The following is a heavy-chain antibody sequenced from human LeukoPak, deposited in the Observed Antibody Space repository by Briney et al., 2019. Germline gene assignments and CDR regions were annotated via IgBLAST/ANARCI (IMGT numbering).Heavy chain of an antibody. CDR1: GFTFSSYA. J-gene: IGHJ4*02. Sequence: GGSLRLSCAASGFTFSSYAMHWVRQAPGKGLEYVSAISSNGGSTYYANSVKGRFTISRDNSKNTLYLQMGSLRTEDMAVYYCARGSGDTSGHYTYWGQGTLVTVSS. D-gene: IGHD3-22*01. CDR3: ARGSGDTSGHYTY. V-gene: IGHV3-64*01. CDR2: ISSNGGST.